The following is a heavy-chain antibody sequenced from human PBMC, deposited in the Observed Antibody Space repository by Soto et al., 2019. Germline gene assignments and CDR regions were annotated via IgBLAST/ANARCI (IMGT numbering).Heavy chain of an antibody. CDR3: ARAGGTTVTGLWHFDP. V-gene: IGHV3-33*01. CDR1: GFTFNTYS. Sequence: HPGGSLRLSCEASGFTFNTYSMHWVRQPPGKGLEWLAAIWYDGTQKYYADSVKGRFIISRDNSKKTLYLEMNSLRAEDTAVYYCARAGGTTVTGLWHFDPWGQGTLVTVSS. CDR2: IWYDGTQK. J-gene: IGHJ5*02. D-gene: IGHD4-17*01.